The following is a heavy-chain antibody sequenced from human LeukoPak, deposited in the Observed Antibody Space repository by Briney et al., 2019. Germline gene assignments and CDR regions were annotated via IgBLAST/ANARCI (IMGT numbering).Heavy chain of an antibody. V-gene: IGHV4-34*01. CDR2: VNHRGGL. CDR1: GGAPSRYY. Sequence: PSQTLSLTCAVYGGAPSRYYWAWMRQSPGKGLERIGGVNHRGGLNYNPSLKSRVTISVDTSTDQLSLKLKSVAGADTSTYFCAGGVVVTAMEYWYFDLWGRGTLVSVSS. CDR3: AGGVVVTAMEYWYFDL. J-gene: IGHJ2*01. D-gene: IGHD2-21*02.